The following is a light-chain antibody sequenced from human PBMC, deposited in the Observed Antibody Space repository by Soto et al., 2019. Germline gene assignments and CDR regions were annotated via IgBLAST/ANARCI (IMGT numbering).Light chain of an antibody. CDR2: GVT. CDR3: SSYTSSTTLSVV. J-gene: IGLJ2*01. CDR1: SSDVGGYNY. Sequence: QSALTQPASVSGSPGQSITISCTGTSSDVGGYNYVSWYQQRPGKAPKLMIYGVTNRPSGVSNRFSGSKSGNTASLTISGLRAEDEADYYCSSYTSSTTLSVVFGGGTKLTVL. V-gene: IGLV2-14*01.